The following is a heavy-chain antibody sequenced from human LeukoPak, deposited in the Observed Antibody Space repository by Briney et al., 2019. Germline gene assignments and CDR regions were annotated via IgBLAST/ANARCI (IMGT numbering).Heavy chain of an antibody. D-gene: IGHD5-18*01. CDR1: GGSFSGYY. CDR2: INHSGST. CDR3: ARARLRLPCDY. Sequence: SETLSLTCAVYGGSFSGYYWSWIRQPPGKGLEWIGEINHSGSTNYNPSLKSRVTISVDTSKNQFSLKLSSVTAADTAVYYCARARLRLPCDYWGQGTLVTVSS. J-gene: IGHJ4*02. V-gene: IGHV4-34*01.